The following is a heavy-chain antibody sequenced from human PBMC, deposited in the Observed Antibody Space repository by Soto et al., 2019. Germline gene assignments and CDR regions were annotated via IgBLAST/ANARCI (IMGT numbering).Heavy chain of an antibody. CDR2: IWYDGSNK. V-gene: IGHV3-33*01. CDR1: GFTFSSYG. Sequence: PGGSLRLSCAASGFTFSSYGMHWVRQAPGKGLEWVAVIWYDGSNKYYADSVKGRFTISRDSSKNTLYLQMNGLRAEDTAVYYCAREGGAYTADAFDIWGQGTMVTVSS. D-gene: IGHD2-2*02. J-gene: IGHJ3*02. CDR3: AREGGAYTADAFDI.